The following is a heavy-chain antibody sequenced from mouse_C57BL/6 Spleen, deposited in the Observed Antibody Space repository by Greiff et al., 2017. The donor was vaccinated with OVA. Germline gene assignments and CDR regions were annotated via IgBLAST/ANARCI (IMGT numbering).Heavy chain of an antibody. V-gene: IGHV1-72*01. CDR1: GYTFTSYW. J-gene: IGHJ2*01. CDR2: IDPNSGGT. D-gene: IGHD1-1*01. Sequence: VQLKESGAELVKPGASVKLSCKASGYTFTSYWMHWVKQRPGRGLEWIGRIDPNSGGTRYNEKFKSKATLTVDKPSSTAYMQLSSLTSEDSAVYYCARGGIATVVFDYWGQGTTLTVSS. CDR3: ARGGIATVVFDY.